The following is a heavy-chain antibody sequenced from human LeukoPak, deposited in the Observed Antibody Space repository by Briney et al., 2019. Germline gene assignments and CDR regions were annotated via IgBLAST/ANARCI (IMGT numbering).Heavy chain of an antibody. CDR2: IYISGST. CDR3: ARGHLTGRGYFDY. D-gene: IGHD1-20*01. CDR1: GGSNSSYY. V-gene: IGHV4-4*07. Sequence: SETLSLTCTVSGGSNSSYYWSWIRQPAGKGLEWIGRIYISGSTNYNPSLKSRVTISVGTSKKQFSLKLNSVTAADTAVYYCARGHLTGRGYFDYWGQGTLVTVSS. J-gene: IGHJ4*02.